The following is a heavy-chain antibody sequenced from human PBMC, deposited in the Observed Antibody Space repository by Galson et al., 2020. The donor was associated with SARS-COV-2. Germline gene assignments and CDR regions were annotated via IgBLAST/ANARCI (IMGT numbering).Heavy chain of an antibody. CDR3: ARNLDSTGVNDYYGMDV. Sequence: TGGSLRLSCTASGFTFSSYSMNWVRQAPGKGLEWLSSISSSGLYIHYADSLEGRFTIARDNAKNSLFLQINSLRGEDTAVYFCARNLDSTGVNDYYGMDVWGQGTTVTVSS. V-gene: IGHV3-21*01. CDR2: ISSSGLYI. D-gene: IGHD1-1*01. J-gene: IGHJ6*02. CDR1: GFTFSSYS.